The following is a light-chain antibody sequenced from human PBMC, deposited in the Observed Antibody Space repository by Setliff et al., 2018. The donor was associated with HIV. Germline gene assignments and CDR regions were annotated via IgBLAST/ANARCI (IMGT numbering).Light chain of an antibody. V-gene: IGLV1-51*01. CDR1: SPNIGRNT. CDR3: GTWDSGLNIVM. Sequence: RVTISCSGSSPNIGRNTVSWYRQLPGTAPKLLIYDDFQRPSGIPDRFSGSKSGTSATLGIAGLQTGDEADYYCGTWDSGLNIVMFGGGTKVTVL. CDR2: DDF. J-gene: IGLJ3*02.